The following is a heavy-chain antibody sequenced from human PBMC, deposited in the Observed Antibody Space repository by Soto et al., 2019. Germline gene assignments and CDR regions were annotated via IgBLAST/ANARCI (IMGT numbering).Heavy chain of an antibody. Sequence: ASVKVSCKASGHTFTGYYMHWVRQAPGQGLEWMGWINPNSGGTNYAQKFQGRVTMTRDTSISTAYMELSRLRSDDTAVYYCARGGDIVATMADAFDIWGQGTMVT. CDR2: INPNSGGT. D-gene: IGHD5-12*01. CDR1: GHTFTGYY. V-gene: IGHV1-2*02. CDR3: ARGGDIVATMADAFDI. J-gene: IGHJ3*02.